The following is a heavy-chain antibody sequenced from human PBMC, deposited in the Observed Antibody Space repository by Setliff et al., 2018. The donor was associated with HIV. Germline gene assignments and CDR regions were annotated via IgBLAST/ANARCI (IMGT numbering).Heavy chain of an antibody. D-gene: IGHD6-25*01. CDR3: ARTNKAAPASAGFDV. Sequence: SETLSLTCNVLGASINGGRFYWGWLRQPPGKALEWLGSVFHSGIDYYNPSLKSRVIISFDTSSNHFSLTLNSVTAADTAIYYCARTNKAAPASAGFDVWGQGTMVTVSS. J-gene: IGHJ3*01. V-gene: IGHV4-39*02. CDR2: VFHSGID. CDR1: GASINGGRFY.